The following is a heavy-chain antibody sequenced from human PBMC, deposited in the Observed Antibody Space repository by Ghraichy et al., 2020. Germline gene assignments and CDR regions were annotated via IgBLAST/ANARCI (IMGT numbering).Heavy chain of an antibody. CDR2: MYIGGST. J-gene: IGHJ6*02. Sequence: GGSLRLSCAASGLSVSNNYMSWVRQAPGKGLEWVSVMYIGGSTYYADSEKGRFTISRNSSKNTLNLQMNSLRDEDTVVYYCARGGYGMDVWGQGTTVTVSS. CDR1: GLSVSNNY. CDR3: ARGGYGMDV. V-gene: IGHV3-53*01.